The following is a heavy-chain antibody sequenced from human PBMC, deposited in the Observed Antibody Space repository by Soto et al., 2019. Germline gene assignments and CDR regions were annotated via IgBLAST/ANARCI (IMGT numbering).Heavy chain of an antibody. J-gene: IGHJ4*02. D-gene: IGHD6-6*01. CDR3: VRELSIAPDFFDV. CDR1: GGSISSDDYY. CDR2: IYYSGRT. Sequence: SETLSLTCSVSGGSISSDDYYWTWIRQAPGEGLEWIGYIYYSGRTLYNPSLKSRVTISIDTAKNQFSLKLISVSAADTAVYFCVRELSIAPDFFDVWGQGALVTVSS. V-gene: IGHV4-30-4*01.